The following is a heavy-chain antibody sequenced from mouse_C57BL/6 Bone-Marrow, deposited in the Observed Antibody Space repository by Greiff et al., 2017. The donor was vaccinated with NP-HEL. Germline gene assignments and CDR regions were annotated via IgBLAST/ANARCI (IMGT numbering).Heavy chain of an antibody. CDR1: GYTFTSYW. CDR2: IHPSDSDT. CDR3: ASLYYYGSSFWFAY. Sequence: VQLQQPGAELVKPGASVKVSCKASGYTFTSYWMHWVKQRPGQGLEWIGRIHPSDSDTNYNQKFKGKATLTVDKSSSTAYMQLSSLTSEDSAVYYCASLYYYGSSFWFAYWGQGTLVTVSA. J-gene: IGHJ3*01. V-gene: IGHV1-74*01. D-gene: IGHD1-1*01.